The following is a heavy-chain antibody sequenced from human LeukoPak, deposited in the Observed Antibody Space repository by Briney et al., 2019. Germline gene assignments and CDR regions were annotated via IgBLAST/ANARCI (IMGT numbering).Heavy chain of an antibody. Sequence: GASVKVSCKASGYTFTGYYMHWVRQAPGQGLEWMGWINPNSGGTNYAQKFQGRVTMTRDTSISTAYMELSRLTSDDTAVYYCARVRWELRNYFAYWGQGTLVTVSS. V-gene: IGHV1-2*02. CDR2: INPNSGGT. CDR3: ARVRWELRNYFAY. D-gene: IGHD1-26*01. CDR1: GYTFTGYY. J-gene: IGHJ4*02.